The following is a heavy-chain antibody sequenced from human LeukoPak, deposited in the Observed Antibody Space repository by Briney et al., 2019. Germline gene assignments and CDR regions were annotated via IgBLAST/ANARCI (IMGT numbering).Heavy chain of an antibody. J-gene: IGHJ3*02. CDR3: ETANPIVVVRAFDI. D-gene: IGHD3-22*01. CDR1: GYTLTELS. Sequence: GASVKFSCKVSGYTLTELSMHWVRQAPGKGLEWMGGFDPEDGETIYAQKFQGRVTMTENTSTDTAYMELSSLRSEDTAVYYCETANPIVVVRAFDIWGQGTMVTVSS. V-gene: IGHV1-24*01. CDR2: FDPEDGET.